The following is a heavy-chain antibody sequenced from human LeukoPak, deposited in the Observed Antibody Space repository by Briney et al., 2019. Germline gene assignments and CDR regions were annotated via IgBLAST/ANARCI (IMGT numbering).Heavy chain of an antibody. CDR3: ARHGALEYPSSSSFDY. D-gene: IGHD6-6*01. CDR2: IYYSGST. Sequence: SETLSLTCTVSGGSISSYYWSWIRQPPGKGLEGIGFIYYSGSTYYNPSLKSRVTISVEMCKNQFSLKLRSVTAADTAVYYCARHGALEYPSSSSFDYWGQGTLVTVSS. V-gene: IGHV4-59*08. J-gene: IGHJ4*02. CDR1: GGSISSYY.